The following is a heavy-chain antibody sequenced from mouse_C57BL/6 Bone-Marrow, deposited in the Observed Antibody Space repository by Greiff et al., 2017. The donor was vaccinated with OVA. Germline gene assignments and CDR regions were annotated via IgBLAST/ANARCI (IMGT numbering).Heavy chain of an antibody. CDR2: IRLKSDNYAT. V-gene: IGHV6-3*01. D-gene: IGHD2-1*01. CDR3: TEGNYGFDY. J-gene: IGHJ2*01. CDR1: GFTFSNYW. Sequence: EVQVVESGGGLVQPGGSMKLSCVASGFTFSNYWMNWVRQSPEKGLEWVAQIRLKSDNYATQYAESVKGRFTISRDDSKSSVYLQMNNLRAEDTGIYYCTEGNYGFDYWGQGTTLTVSS.